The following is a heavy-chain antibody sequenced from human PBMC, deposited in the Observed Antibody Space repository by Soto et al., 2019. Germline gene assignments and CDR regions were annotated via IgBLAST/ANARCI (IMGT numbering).Heavy chain of an antibody. CDR1: GGSISSYY. J-gene: IGHJ5*02. CDR2: IYYSGST. D-gene: IGHD3-10*01. V-gene: IGHV4-59*01. Sequence: PSETLSLTCTVSGGSISSYYWSWIRQPPGKGLEWIGYIYYSGSTNYNPSLKSRVTISVDTSKNQFSLKLSSVTAADTAVYYCARVRYSGWFGELLDYNWFDTWGQGNLVTVSS. CDR3: ARVRYSGWFGELLDYNWFDT.